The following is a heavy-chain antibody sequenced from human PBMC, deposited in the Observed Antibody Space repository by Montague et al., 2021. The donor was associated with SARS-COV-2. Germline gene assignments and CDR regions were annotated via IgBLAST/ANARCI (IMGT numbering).Heavy chain of an antibody. CDR3: ACGEITTRGLIYYYGMDV. D-gene: IGHD4-11*01. CDR1: GGSYRGSY. J-gene: IGHJ6*02. CDR2: INHSGST. Sequence: SETLSLTCAVYGGSYRGSYWTWIRQSPRKGLEWIGDINHSGSTNYNPSLKSRVTISVDTSKNQFSLKLSSVTAADTAVYYCACGEITTRGLIYYYGMDVWGQGTTVTVSS. V-gene: IGHV4-34*01.